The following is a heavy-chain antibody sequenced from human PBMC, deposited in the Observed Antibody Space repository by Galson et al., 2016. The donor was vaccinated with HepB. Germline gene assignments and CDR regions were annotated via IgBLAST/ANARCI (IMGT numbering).Heavy chain of an antibody. Sequence: TLSLTCTVSGASISSGSYYWNWIRQLPGKGPEWIANIFYSETTHYNPSLKSRVTISIDTSKSEFSLRLTSVTAADTAMYYCARQNALYNWFDPWGQGTLVTVSS. V-gene: IGHV4-31*03. CDR3: ARQNALYNWFDP. CDR2: IFYSETT. CDR1: GASISSGSYY. J-gene: IGHJ5*02.